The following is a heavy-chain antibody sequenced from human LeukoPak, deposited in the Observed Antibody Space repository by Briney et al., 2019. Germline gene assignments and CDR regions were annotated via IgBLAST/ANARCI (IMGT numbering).Heavy chain of an antibody. D-gene: IGHD6-13*01. CDR1: GFTFDDYG. J-gene: IGHJ4*02. CDR2: TDWKGGST. Sequence: PGGSLRLSCAASGFTFDDYGMSWARQAPGKGLEWVSGTDWKGGSTAYGDSVKGRLTISRDNAKNSLYLQMNSLRAEDTALYYCARYSSSWETYYFDNWGQGTLVTVSS. V-gene: IGHV3-20*04. CDR3: ARYSSSWETYYFDN.